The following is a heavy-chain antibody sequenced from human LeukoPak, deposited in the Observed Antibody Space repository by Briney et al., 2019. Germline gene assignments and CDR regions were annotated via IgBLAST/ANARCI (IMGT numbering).Heavy chain of an antibody. CDR2: INPSGGST. J-gene: IGHJ4*02. V-gene: IGHV1-46*01. CDR1: GYTFTSYY. D-gene: IGHD5-24*01. Sequence: GASVKVSCKASGYTFTSYYMHWVRQAPGQGLEWMGIINPSGGSTSYAQKSQGRVTMTRDMSTSTVYMELSSLRSEDTAVYYCASGVRDGYIFDYWGQGTLVTVSS. CDR3: ASGVRDGYIFDY.